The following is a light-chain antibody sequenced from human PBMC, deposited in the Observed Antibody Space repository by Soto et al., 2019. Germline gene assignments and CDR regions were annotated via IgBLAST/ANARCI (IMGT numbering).Light chain of an antibody. Sequence: IVLAQSPDTLSFSPGERVTLSCRASQRVSNSYLVWYQQKPGQAPKLLIYDSSTRATGIPDRFSASGSGKDFTLSISRLEPDDSAVYYCKQYARSSWTFGQGTKVEIX. V-gene: IGKV3-20*01. J-gene: IGKJ1*01. CDR2: DSS. CDR3: KQYARSSWT. CDR1: QRVSNSY.